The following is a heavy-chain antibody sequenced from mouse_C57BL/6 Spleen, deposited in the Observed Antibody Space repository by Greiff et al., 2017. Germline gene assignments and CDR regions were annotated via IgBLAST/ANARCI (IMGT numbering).Heavy chain of an antibody. CDR2: INYDGSST. J-gene: IGHJ2*01. CDR1: GFTFSDYY. CDR3: AREDHGSSLDY. Sequence: EVKLMESEGGLVQPGSSMKLSCTASGFTFSDYYMAWVRQVPEKGLEWVANINYDGSSTNYLDSLKSRFIISRDKAKNILYLQLRSLKSEDTATYYCAREDHGSSLDYWGQGTTLTVSS. D-gene: IGHD1-1*01. V-gene: IGHV5-16*01.